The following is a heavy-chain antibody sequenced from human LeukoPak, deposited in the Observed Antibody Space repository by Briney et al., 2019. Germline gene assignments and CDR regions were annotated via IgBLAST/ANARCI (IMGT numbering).Heavy chain of an antibody. CDR2: ISTSGST. CDR1: GVSISSYY. CDR3: ARHDEGSGWYRSYIDL. Sequence: SETLSLTCTVSGVSISSYYCSWIRQPPGKGLEWVGYISTSGSTDYSPSLKSRVTISVDRSKNQCSLNLSSVTAADTAVYYCARHDEGSGWYRSYIDLWGRGTLVIVSS. V-gene: IGHV4-4*09. D-gene: IGHD6-19*01. J-gene: IGHJ2*01.